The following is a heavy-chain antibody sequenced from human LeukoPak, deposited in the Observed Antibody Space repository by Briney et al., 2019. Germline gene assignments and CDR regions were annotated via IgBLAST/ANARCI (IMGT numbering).Heavy chain of an antibody. V-gene: IGHV4-30-4*08. Sequence: SETLSLTCTVSGGSICSGDYYWSWIRQPPGKGLEWIGYIYYSGSTYYNPSLKSRVTISVDTSKNQFSLKLSSVTAADTAVYYCARAAAAGRVFWFDPWGQGTLVTVSS. J-gene: IGHJ5*02. D-gene: IGHD6-13*01. CDR3: ARAAAAGRVFWFDP. CDR2: IYYSGST. CDR1: GGSICSGDYY.